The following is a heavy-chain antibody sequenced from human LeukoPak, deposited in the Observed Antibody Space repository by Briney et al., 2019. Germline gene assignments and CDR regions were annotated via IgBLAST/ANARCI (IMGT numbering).Heavy chain of an antibody. V-gene: IGHV4-39*07. D-gene: IGHD1-26*01. Sequence: GSLRLSCAASGFTVSSNYMSWVRQAPGKGLEWIGSIYYSGSTYYNPSLKSRVTISVDTSKNQFSLKLSSVTAADTAVYYCASNSGSYLAYFDYWGQGTLVTVSS. CDR3: ASNSGSYLAYFDY. CDR1: GFTVSSNY. CDR2: IYYSGST. J-gene: IGHJ4*02.